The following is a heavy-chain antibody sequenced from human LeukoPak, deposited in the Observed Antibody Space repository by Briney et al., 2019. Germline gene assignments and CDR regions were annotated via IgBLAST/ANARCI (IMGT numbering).Heavy chain of an antibody. CDR2: LYTGGST. Sequence: PGGSLRLSCAVSGSTVSSNYMSWVRQASGRGLEWVSVLYTGGSTYYADSVKGRFTISRDDSKNTLYLQMNSLRTQDTAVYYCARDYRIEGVTGYYYYGMDVWGQGTTVTVSS. CDR3: ARDYRIEGVTGYYYYGMDV. V-gene: IGHV3-53*01. CDR1: GSTVSSNY. J-gene: IGHJ6*02. D-gene: IGHD1-26*01.